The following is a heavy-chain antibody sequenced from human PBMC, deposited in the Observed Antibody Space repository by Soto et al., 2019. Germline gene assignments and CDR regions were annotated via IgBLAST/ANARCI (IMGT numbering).Heavy chain of an antibody. V-gene: IGHV3-30*18. CDR2: ISYDGSNK. CDR1: GFTFSSYG. J-gene: IGHJ4*02. CDR3: AKVGIAARPWWYFDY. Sequence: PGGSLRLSRAASGFTFSSYGKHWVRQAPGKGLEWVAVISYDGSNKYYADSVKGRFTISRDNSKNTLYLQMNSLKGEDTAVYYCAKVGIAARPWWYFDYWGQGTLVTVSS. D-gene: IGHD6-6*01.